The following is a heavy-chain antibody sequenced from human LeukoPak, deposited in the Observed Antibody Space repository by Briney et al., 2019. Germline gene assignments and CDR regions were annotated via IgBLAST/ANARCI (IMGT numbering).Heavy chain of an antibody. CDR2: IKEDGGEK. J-gene: IGHJ4*02. Sequence: GGSLRLSCAVSGFSVSTKYMTWARQAPGKGLEWVAHIKEDGGEKHYVDPVKGRFTISRDNAKNSLYLQMNSLRAEDTVMYYCVRDRGYXSGXXXYALWDYWGQXTLVTVS. CDR3: VRDRGYXSGXXXYALWDY. V-gene: IGHV3-7*01. CDR1: GFSVSTKY. D-gene: IGHD2-15*01.